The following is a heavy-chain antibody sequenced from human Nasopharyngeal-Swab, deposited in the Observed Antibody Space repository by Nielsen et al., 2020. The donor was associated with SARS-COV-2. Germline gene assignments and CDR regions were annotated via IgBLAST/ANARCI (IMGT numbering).Heavy chain of an antibody. J-gene: IGHJ6*02. CDR3: TTPGQLVLGGHYYYYYGMDV. Sequence: WIRQPPGMGLEWVGRIKSKTDGGTTDYAAPVKGRFTISRDDSKNTLYLQMNSLKTEDTAVYHCTTPGQLVLGGHYYYYYGMDVWGQGTTVTVSS. CDR2: IKSKTDGGTT. D-gene: IGHD6-6*01. V-gene: IGHV3-15*01.